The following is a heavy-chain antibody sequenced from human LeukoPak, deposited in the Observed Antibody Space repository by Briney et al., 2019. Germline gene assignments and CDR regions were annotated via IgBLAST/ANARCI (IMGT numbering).Heavy chain of an antibody. J-gene: IGHJ3*02. Sequence: SGGSLRLSCAASGFTFSSYAMSWVRQAPGKWLEWVSAISGSGGTTYYADSVKGRFTISRDNSKNTLYLQMDSLRADDTAVYYCAKGTNPVGAFDIWGQGTMVTVSS. D-gene: IGHD4-23*01. CDR3: AKGTNPVGAFDI. CDR2: ISGSGGTT. V-gene: IGHV3-23*01. CDR1: GFTFSSYA.